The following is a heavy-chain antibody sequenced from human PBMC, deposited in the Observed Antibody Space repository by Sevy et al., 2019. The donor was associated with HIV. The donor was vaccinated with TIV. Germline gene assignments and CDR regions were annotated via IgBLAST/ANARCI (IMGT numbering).Heavy chain of an antibody. CDR3: AGKVGDQ. V-gene: IGHV3-7*02. CDR2: IKQDGSQK. D-gene: IGHD3-16*01. Sequence: GGSLRLSCVASGFTFSDYWMSWVRQAPGKGLEWVANIKQDGSQKYYIDSVKGRFTIFKDNAKNSVYLQMNSLRDDDEADYYCAGKVGDQWGQGTLVTVSS. J-gene: IGHJ4*02. CDR1: GFTFSDYW.